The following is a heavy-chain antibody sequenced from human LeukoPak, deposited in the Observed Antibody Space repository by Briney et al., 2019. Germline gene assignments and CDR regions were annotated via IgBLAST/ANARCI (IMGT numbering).Heavy chain of an antibody. D-gene: IGHD3-16*01. CDR3: ARGGGAYSYIDY. Sequence: PSETLSLTCTVSGGSISSYYWSWIRQPPGKGLEWIGYIYTSGSTNYNPSLKSRVTISVDTSKNQFSLKLSSVTAADTAVYYCARGGGAYSYIDYWGQGTLVTVSS. J-gene: IGHJ4*02. V-gene: IGHV4-4*09. CDR1: GGSISSYY. CDR2: IYTSGST.